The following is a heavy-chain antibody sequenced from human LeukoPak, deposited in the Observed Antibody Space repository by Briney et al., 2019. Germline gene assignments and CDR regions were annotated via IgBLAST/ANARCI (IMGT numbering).Heavy chain of an antibody. V-gene: IGHV4-59*01. J-gene: IGHJ5*02. Sequence: PSETLSLTCTVSDGSISSYYWTWIRQSPGKGLEWIGYIYHIGTTNYSPSLKSRVTISLDTSKNQFSLRLSSVTAADAAVYYCARGRNEFDPWGQGTLVTVSS. CDR1: DGSISSYY. CDR3: ARGRNEFDP. D-gene: IGHD2-8*01. CDR2: IYHIGTT.